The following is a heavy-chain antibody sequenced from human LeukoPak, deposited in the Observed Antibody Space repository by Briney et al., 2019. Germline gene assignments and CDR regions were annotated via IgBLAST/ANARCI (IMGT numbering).Heavy chain of an antibody. D-gene: IGHD4/OR15-4a*01. Sequence: GGSLRLSCGASGFIFRNYAMSCVRQAPGGGLEWVSGISDNGGGRYYADSVKGRFTISRDNSKNMLYLQMNSLRAEDTAVYYCAKESGALGAPLYDYWGRGILVTASS. V-gene: IGHV3-23*01. J-gene: IGHJ4*02. CDR3: AKESGALGAPLYDY. CDR2: ISDNGGGR. CDR1: GFIFRNYA.